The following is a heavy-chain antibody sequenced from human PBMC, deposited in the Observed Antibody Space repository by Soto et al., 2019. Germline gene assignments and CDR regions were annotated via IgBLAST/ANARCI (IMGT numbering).Heavy chain of an antibody. Sequence: VPLVESGGGVVQPGRSLRLSCAASGSTFSNYGMHWVRQAPGKGPEWVAVIWYDGSNKYYGESVKGRFSISRDNSKNTLYLDINSLRTEDTAVYYCARDGGSHGPSYFDSWGQGSLVIVSS. CDR1: GSTFSNYG. CDR3: ARDGGSHGPSYFDS. V-gene: IGHV3-33*01. J-gene: IGHJ4*02. D-gene: IGHD3-16*01. CDR2: IWYDGSNK.